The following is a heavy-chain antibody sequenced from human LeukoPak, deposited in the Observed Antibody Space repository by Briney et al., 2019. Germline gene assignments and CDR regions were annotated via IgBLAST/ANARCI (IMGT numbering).Heavy chain of an antibody. V-gene: IGHV4-4*07. CDR3: ARDGTYYGDYRLDAFDI. Sequence: PSETLSLTCSVSDDSITKYHWGWIRQPPGKGLEWIGCVHSSGGTYYNPSLETRVSVSLHTSAKQLSLRLTSVTAADTAVYYCARDGTYYGDYRLDAFDIWGQGTMVTVSS. D-gene: IGHD4-17*01. CDR2: VHSSGGT. J-gene: IGHJ3*02. CDR1: DDSITKYH.